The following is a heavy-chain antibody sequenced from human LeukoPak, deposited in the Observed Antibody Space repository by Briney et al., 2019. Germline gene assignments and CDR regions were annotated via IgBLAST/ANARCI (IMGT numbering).Heavy chain of an antibody. D-gene: IGHD3-3*01. Sequence: GGPLRLSCAASGFTFSNAWMSWVRQAPGKGLEWVGRIKSKTDGGTTDYAAPVKGRFTISRDDSKNTLYLQMNSLKTEDTAVYYCTSHLYYDFWSGLPTPLYYFDYWGQGTLVTVSS. J-gene: IGHJ4*02. CDR3: TSHLYYDFWSGLPTPLYYFDY. CDR2: IKSKTDGGTT. V-gene: IGHV3-15*01. CDR1: GFTFSNAW.